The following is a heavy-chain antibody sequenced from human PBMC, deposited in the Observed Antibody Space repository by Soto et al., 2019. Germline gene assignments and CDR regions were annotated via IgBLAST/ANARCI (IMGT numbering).Heavy chain of an antibody. CDR1: GFTFDDYA. CDR3: AKDQTGELLEDAFDI. CDR2: ISWNSGSI. V-gene: IGHV3-9*01. Sequence: GGSLRLSCAASGFTFDDYAMHWVRQAPGKGLEWVSGISWNSGSIGYADPVKGRFTISRDNAKNSLYLQMNSLRAEDTALYYCAKDQTGELLEDAFDIWGQGTMVTVSS. J-gene: IGHJ3*02. D-gene: IGHD1-26*01.